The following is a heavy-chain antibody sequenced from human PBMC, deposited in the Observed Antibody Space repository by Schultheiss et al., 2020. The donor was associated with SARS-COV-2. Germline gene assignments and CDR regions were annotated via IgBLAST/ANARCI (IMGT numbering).Heavy chain of an antibody. CDR1: GFTFSSYG. CDR3: SSFES. Sequence: LSLTCAASGFTFSSYGMHWVRQAPGKGLEWVAVISYDGSNKYYADSVKGRFTISRDNSKNTLYLQMNSLRAEDTAVYYCSSFESWGQGTLVTVSS. J-gene: IGHJ4*02. CDR2: ISYDGSNK. V-gene: IGHV3-30*03.